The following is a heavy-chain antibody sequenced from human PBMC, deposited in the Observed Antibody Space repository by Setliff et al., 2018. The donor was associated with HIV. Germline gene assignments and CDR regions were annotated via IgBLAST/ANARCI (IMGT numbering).Heavy chain of an antibody. CDR1: GGSISRYY. Sequence: PSETLSLTCTVSGGSISRYYWSWIRQPAGKGLEWIGRIYTSGSTNYNPSLKSRVTMSLDTSKNQFSLKLSSVTAADTAVYYCARGTYYNGGHLPLDSWGQGALVTVSS. CDR3: ARGTYYNGGHLPLDS. CDR2: IYTSGST. V-gene: IGHV4-4*07. J-gene: IGHJ4*02. D-gene: IGHD2-8*01.